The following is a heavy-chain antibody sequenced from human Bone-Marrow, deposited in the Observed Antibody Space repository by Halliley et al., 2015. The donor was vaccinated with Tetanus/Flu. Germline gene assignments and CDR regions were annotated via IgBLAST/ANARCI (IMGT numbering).Heavy chain of an antibody. D-gene: IGHD4-17*01. CDR1: GFTFSNFG. Sequence: SGFTFSNFGMHWVRQAPGKGLEWVSVVWYDGDKKYYADSVKGRFTISRDNSKNTLYLQMNRLRAEDTALYYCARGRHDYGGIIPDYWGQGTLVIVSS. CDR3: ARGRHDYGGIIPDY. J-gene: IGHJ4*02. V-gene: IGHV3-33*01. CDR2: VWYDGDKK.